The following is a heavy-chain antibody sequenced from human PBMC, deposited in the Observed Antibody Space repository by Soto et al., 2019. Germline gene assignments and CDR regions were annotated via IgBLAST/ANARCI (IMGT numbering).Heavy chain of an antibody. Sequence: PGRSLRLSCVVSGFIFGNHWMHLVRQAPGKGLECVSRMNRDGSETNYADSVKGRFTVSRDNAKNTLYLQMNSLRAEDTAVYYCATAEVDYWGPGILVNVSS. J-gene: IGHJ4*02. CDR2: MNRDGSET. V-gene: IGHV3-74*01. CDR1: GFIFGNHW. CDR3: ATAEVDY.